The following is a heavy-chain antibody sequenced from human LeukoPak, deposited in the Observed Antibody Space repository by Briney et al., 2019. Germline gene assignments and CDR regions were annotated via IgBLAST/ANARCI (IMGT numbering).Heavy chain of an antibody. V-gene: IGHV3-30*18. D-gene: IGHD4-17*01. CDR1: GFTFSSYG. CDR3: AKDRPRVPTAPWNYFDY. Sequence: PGGSLRLSCVVSGFTFSSYGMHWVRQAPGKGLEWVAVISYDGSNKNYADSVKGRLTISRGNSENTLYLQMNSLRTEDTAVYYCAKDRPRVPTAPWNYFDYWGQGTLVTVSS. CDR2: ISYDGSNK. J-gene: IGHJ4*02.